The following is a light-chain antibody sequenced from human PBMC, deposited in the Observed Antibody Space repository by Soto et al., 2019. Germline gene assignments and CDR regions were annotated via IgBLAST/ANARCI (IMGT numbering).Light chain of an antibody. CDR3: QQSYSTPYT. V-gene: IGKV1-39*01. J-gene: IGKJ2*01. CDR1: QSISNY. CDR2: AAS. Sequence: DIQMTQSPSSLSASVGDRVTITCRASQSISNYLNWYQQKPGKAPKLLIYAASSLRSGVPSRFSGSRSGTDFTLTISSLQPEDFATYYCQQSYSTPYTFGQGTKLEIK.